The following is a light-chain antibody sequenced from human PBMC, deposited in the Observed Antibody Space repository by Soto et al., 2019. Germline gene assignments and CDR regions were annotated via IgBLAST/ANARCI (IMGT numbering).Light chain of an antibody. J-gene: IGLJ1*01. CDR3: SSYSRRSTYV. V-gene: IGLV2-14*03. CDR2: DVS. CDR1: SSDVGGYNY. Sequence: QSVLTQPASVSGSPGQSITISCTGTSSDVGGYNYVSRYQQHPGKAPKLIIYDVSYRPSGVSNRFSGSKSGNTASLTISGLQAEDEADYFCSSYSRRSTYVFGTGTKLTVL.